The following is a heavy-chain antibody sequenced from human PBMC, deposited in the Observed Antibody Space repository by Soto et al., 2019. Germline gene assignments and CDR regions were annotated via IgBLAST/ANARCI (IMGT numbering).Heavy chain of an antibody. CDR2: IWYDGSNK. D-gene: IGHD3-3*01. CDR3: ARVHYDFWSGYWADV. J-gene: IGHJ6*02. CDR1: GFTFSSYG. Sequence: PGGSLRLSCAASGFTFSSYGMTWVRQAPGKGLEWVAVIWYDGSNKYYADSVKGRFTISRDNSKNTLYLQMNSLRAEDTAVYYCARVHYDFWSGYWADVWGQGTTVTVSS. V-gene: IGHV3-33*08.